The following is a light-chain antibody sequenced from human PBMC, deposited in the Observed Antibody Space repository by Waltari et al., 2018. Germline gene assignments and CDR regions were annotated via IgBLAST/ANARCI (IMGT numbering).Light chain of an antibody. J-gene: IGLJ3*02. CDR3: LLYYGGAQV. CDR1: TGAVTRGYY. V-gene: IGLV7-43*01. Sequence: QTVVTQEPSLAVSPGGTVTLTCASSTGAVTRGYYPNWFQQKPGQAPWSLIYTTHNKPSWTPARFSGSLLGGKAALTLSGVQPEDEAEYFCLLYYGGAQVFGGGTKLTVL. CDR2: TTH.